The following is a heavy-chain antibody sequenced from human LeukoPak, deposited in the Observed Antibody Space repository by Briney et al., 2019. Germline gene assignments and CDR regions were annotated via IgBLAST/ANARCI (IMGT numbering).Heavy chain of an antibody. CDR2: IYTSGST. CDR1: GGSISSGSYY. V-gene: IGHV4-61*02. J-gene: IGHJ4*02. CDR3: ARDDPLGY. Sequence: SQTLSLTCTVSGGSISSGSYYWSWIRQPAGKGLEWIGRIYTSGSTNYNPSLKSRVTISVDTSKNQFSLKLSSVTAADTVVYYCARDDPLGYWGQGTLVTVSS.